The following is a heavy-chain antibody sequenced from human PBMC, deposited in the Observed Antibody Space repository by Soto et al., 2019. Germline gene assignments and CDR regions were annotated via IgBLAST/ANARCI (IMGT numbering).Heavy chain of an antibody. J-gene: IGHJ6*02. CDR3: ATFLYGGKSCPEPYYYYYGMDV. V-gene: IGHV4-31*03. CDR1: GGSISSGGYY. D-gene: IGHD4-17*01. Sequence: PSETLSLTCTVSGGSISSGGYYWSWIRQHPGKGLEWIGYIYYSGSTYYNPSLKSRVTISVDTSKNQFSLKLSSVTAADTAVYYCATFLYGGKSCPEPYYYYYGMDVCGQGTTVIVSS. CDR2: IYYSGST.